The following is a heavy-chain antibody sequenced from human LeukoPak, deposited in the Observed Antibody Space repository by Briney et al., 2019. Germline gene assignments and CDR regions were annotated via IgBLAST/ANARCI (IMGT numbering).Heavy chain of an antibody. D-gene: IGHD5-18*01. Sequence: ASVKVSCKASGYTFTGYYMHWVRQAPGQGLEWMGWINPNSGGTNYAQKLQGRVTMTRDTSISTAYMELSRLRSDDTAVYYCARESDYAGDTAMVTSYGMDVWGQGTTVTVSS. CDR2: INPNSGGT. CDR1: GYTFTGYY. J-gene: IGHJ6*02. CDR3: ARESDYAGDTAMVTSYGMDV. V-gene: IGHV1-2*02.